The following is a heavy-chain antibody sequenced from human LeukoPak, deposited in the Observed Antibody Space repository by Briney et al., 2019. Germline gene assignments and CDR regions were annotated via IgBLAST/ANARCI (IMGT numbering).Heavy chain of an antibody. Sequence: PGGSLRLSCSASGFTFRNYVMHWVRQAPGKGLEFVSGINSDGGDIHYADSVKDRFIISRDNSKNTLYLQMSSLRAEDTAVYYCVKSSAGLTFDCWGQGTLVTVSS. D-gene: IGHD1-1*01. V-gene: IGHV3-64D*09. J-gene: IGHJ4*02. CDR1: GFTFRNYV. CDR3: VKSSAGLTFDC. CDR2: INSDGGDI.